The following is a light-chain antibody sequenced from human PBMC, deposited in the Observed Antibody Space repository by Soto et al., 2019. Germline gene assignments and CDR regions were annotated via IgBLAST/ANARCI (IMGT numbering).Light chain of an antibody. CDR1: QDINSY. J-gene: IGKJ4*01. CDR2: AAS. Sequence: DVQMTQSPSSLSASVGDRVTITCRASQDINSYLAWYQQKPGNAPKSLIYAASSLQTGVPSRFSRSESGTDLTLTINNLQPEDSATYYCQQYNIYPLTFGGGTKVEIK. V-gene: IGKV1D-16*01. CDR3: QQYNIYPLT.